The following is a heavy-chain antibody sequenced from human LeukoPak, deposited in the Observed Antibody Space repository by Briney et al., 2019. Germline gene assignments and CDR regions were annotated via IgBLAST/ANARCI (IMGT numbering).Heavy chain of an antibody. J-gene: IGHJ3*01. Sequence: ASVKVSCKTSGDTFRSYTFNWVRQATGQGLEWMGWMNPNSGNTGYAQTFQGRVTITWNTSISTAYMELSSLRSDDTAVYYCAREGFDVWGQGTVVTVSS. CDR2: MNPNSGNT. CDR3: AREGFDV. CDR1: GDTFRSYT. V-gene: IGHV1-8*01.